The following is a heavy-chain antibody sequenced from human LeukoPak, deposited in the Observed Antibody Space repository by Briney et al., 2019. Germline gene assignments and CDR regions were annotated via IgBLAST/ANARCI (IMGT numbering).Heavy chain of an antibody. CDR2: ISAYNGNT. CDR3: ARLYPQGDYFDY. J-gene: IGHJ4*02. D-gene: IGHD3-16*01. CDR1: GYIFTSYG. Sequence: ASVKVSCKASGYIFTSYGISWMRQAPGQGLEWMGWISAYNGNTNYAQKFQGRVTMTADTSTSTAYMELRSLRSDDTAVYYCARLYPQGDYFDYWGQGTLVTVSS. V-gene: IGHV1-18*01.